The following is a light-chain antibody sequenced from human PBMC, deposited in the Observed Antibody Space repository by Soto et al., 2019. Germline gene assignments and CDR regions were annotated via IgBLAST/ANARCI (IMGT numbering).Light chain of an antibody. V-gene: IGKV1-39*01. J-gene: IGKJ1*01. CDR1: QSIRTS. CDR2: GAS. CDR3: QHTYSSPSCT. Sequence: DVQMTQSPSSLSASVGDRVTITCRASQSIRTSLNWYQQKPGKAPKLLIYGASGLQSGVPSRFTGSGSGTDFTLTISSLQPEDFATYYCQHTYSSPSCTFGPGTKVEIK.